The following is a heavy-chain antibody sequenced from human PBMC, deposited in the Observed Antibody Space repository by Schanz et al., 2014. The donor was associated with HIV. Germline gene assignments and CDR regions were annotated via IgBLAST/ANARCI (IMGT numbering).Heavy chain of an antibody. J-gene: IGHJ4*02. Sequence: QVKLVQSGAEVKKPGSSVEVSCKASGDTFSTDAFSWVRQVPGQGLEWMGGIIPKHGTSTSAQRFKGRVAIAADTSTSTIYLELSSLRSEDTAVYYCARVVYDTQTGSYNGGWYYFDNWGLGTLVTVSS. CDR2: IIPKHGTS. CDR3: ARVVYDTQTGSYNGGWYYFDN. V-gene: IGHV1-69*06. D-gene: IGHD3-9*01. CDR1: GDTFSTDA.